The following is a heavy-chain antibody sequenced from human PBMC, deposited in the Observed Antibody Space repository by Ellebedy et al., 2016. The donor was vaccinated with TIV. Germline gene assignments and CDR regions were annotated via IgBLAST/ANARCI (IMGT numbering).Heavy chain of an antibody. D-gene: IGHD3-22*01. CDR1: GLTFSSYW. J-gene: IGHJ1*01. Sequence: PGGSLRLSCAVSGLTFSSYWMHWVRQAPGKGLVWVSRINSDGSSTYYADSVKGRFTISRDNSKNTLYLQMNSLRAEDTAVYYCAPRDSSGNDYFQHWGQGTLVTVSS. CDR3: APRDSSGNDYFQH. CDR2: INSDGSST. V-gene: IGHV3-74*01.